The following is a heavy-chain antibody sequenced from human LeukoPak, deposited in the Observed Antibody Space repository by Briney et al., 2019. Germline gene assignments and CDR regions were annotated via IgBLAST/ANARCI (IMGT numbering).Heavy chain of an antibody. V-gene: IGHV3-23*01. D-gene: IGHD2-15*01. J-gene: IGHJ6*02. Sequence: GGFLRLSCATSGFTFSSYAMNWVRQAPGKGLECVSFISTSGDFTYYAASVKGRFTVSRDNSKNTLYLQMNSLRADGTAVYYCAGCSGGSCYSRGKYGVDVWGQGTTVIVSS. CDR3: AGCSGGSCYSRGKYGVDV. CDR1: GFTFSSYA. CDR2: ISTSGDFT.